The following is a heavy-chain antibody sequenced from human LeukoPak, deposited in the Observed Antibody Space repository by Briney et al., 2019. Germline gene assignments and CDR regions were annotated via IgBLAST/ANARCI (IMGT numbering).Heavy chain of an antibody. Sequence: GGSLRLSCAASGFTFRDYYMSWIRQAPGKGLEWVSYISSSGSYTKKADSVEGRFSISRDNAKNSMYLQMNSLRAEDTAVYYCVRTCDAVTGAFDIWGQGTMVTVSS. CDR1: GFTFRDYY. D-gene: IGHD2-21*01. J-gene: IGHJ3*02. CDR3: VRTCDAVTGAFDI. CDR2: ISSSGSYT. V-gene: IGHV3-11*03.